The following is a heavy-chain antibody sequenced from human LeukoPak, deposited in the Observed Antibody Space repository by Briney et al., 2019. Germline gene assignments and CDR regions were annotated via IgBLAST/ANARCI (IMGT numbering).Heavy chain of an antibody. CDR3: ARDPHVGYSSGWSDY. Sequence: GASVKVSCKASGYTFTSYGISWVRQAPGQGLEWMGWISAYNGNTNYAQKLQGRVTMTTDTSTSTAYMELRSLRSDDTAVYYCARDPHVGYSSGWSDYWGQGTLVTVSS. V-gene: IGHV1-18*01. J-gene: IGHJ4*02. D-gene: IGHD6-19*01. CDR1: GYTFTSYG. CDR2: ISAYNGNT.